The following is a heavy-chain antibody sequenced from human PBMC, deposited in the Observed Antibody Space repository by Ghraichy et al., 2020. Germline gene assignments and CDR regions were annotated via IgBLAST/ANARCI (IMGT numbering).Heavy chain of an antibody. CDR2: INPSGGGT. CDR1: GYTFTSCY. Sequence: ASVKVSCKASGYTFTSCYIHWARQAPGQGLEWMGVINPSGGGTAYAQKFQGRVTMTRDTSTSTVYMELSSLTSEDTAVYYCARGGWYGDYYRSGNSGLDVWGQGTTVTVSS. V-gene: IGHV1-46*01. J-gene: IGHJ6*02. CDR3: ARGGWYGDYYRSGNSGLDV. D-gene: IGHD3-10*01.